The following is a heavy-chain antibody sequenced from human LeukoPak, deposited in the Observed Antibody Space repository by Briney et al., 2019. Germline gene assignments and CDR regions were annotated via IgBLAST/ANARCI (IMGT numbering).Heavy chain of an antibody. CDR3: GKDITPGGMDV. CDR2: FSLDTDRI. Sequence: PGGSLRLSCVASGLTLGYYAMHWVRQAPGKGLEWVAGFSLDTDRIDYADSVKGRFTVSRDNAKNSLYLQMNSLRPEDTAVYYCGKDITPGGMDVWGQGTTVTVSS. V-gene: IGHV3-9*01. CDR1: GLTLGYYA. D-gene: IGHD2-15*01. J-gene: IGHJ6*02.